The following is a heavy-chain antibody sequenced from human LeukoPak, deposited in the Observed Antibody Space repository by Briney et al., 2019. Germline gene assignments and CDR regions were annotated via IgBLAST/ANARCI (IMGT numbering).Heavy chain of an antibody. CDR2: INPNSGGT. J-gene: IGHJ4*02. CDR1: GYTFTGYY. V-gene: IGHV1-2*02. CDR3: ARDLKMGYSSGRYSWGTGSSDDY. Sequence: ASVKVSCKASGYTFTGYYMHWVRQAPGQGLEWMGWINPNSGGTNYAQKFQGRVTMTRDTSISTAYMELSRLRSDDTAVYYCARDLKMGYSSGRYSWGTGSSDDYWGQGTLVTVSS. D-gene: IGHD6-19*01.